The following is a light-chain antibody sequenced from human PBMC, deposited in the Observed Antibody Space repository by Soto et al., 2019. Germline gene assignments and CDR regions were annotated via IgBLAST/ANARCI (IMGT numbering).Light chain of an antibody. CDR2: DVN. J-gene: IGLJ2*01. Sequence: QSALTQPAFVSGSPGQSITISCTGTSNDVGRSNYVSWYQHHPNNTPKLIIYDVNNRPSGVYDRFSGSKSGNTASLTISGLQAEDEADYYCSGYTSRATLVFGGGTKLTVL. CDR1: SNDVGRSNY. CDR3: SGYTSRATLV. V-gene: IGLV2-14*03.